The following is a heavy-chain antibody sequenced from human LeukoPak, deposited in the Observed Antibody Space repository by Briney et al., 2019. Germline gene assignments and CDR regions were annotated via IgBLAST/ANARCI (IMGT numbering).Heavy chain of an antibody. J-gene: IGHJ3*02. CDR2: ISSSSSYI. CDR3: ARDLGYDSSGYYPDAFGI. D-gene: IGHD3-22*01. V-gene: IGHV3-21*01. Sequence: PGGSLRLSCAASGFTFSSYSMNWVRQAPGKGLEWVSSISSSSSYIYYADSVKGRFTISRDNAKNPLYLQMNSLRAEDTAVYYCARDLGYDSSGYYPDAFGIWGQGTMVTVSS. CDR1: GFTFSSYS.